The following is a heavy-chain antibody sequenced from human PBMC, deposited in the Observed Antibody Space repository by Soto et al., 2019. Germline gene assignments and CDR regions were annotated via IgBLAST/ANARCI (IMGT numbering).Heavy chain of an antibody. J-gene: IGHJ6*04. V-gene: IGHV1-69*12. CDR3: ALRRITIVGVVIPFGWYYYGMDV. Sequence: QVQLVQSGAEVKKPGSSVKVSCKASGGTFSSYAISWVRQAPGQGLEWMGGITPIFGTANYAQKFQGRVTLTADESTSTAYMELSSLRSEDTAVYYCALRRITIVGVVIPFGWYYYGMDVWGEGTTVTVSS. CDR1: GGTFSSYA. D-gene: IGHD3-3*01. CDR2: ITPIFGTA.